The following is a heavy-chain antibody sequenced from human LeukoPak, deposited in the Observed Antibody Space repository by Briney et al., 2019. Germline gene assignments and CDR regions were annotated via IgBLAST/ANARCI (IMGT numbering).Heavy chain of an antibody. V-gene: IGHV3-48*01. D-gene: IGHD5-12*01. CDR2: IRSSSET. CDR3: ARDAGNSGYGCDL. J-gene: IGHJ5*02. CDR1: GFIFSQYS. Sequence: GGSLRLSCAASGFIFSQYSMNWVRQAPGKGLEWVSPIRSSSETFYADSVKGRFTISRDNARNSLYLQMNNLRGEDTAIYYCARDAGNSGYGCDLWGQGTLVTVSS.